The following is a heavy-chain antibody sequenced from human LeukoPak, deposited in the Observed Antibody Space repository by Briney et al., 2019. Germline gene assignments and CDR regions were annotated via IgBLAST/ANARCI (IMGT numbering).Heavy chain of an antibody. J-gene: IGHJ6*03. CDR2: IYSGGST. D-gene: IGHD3-10*01. CDR3: ARGRGFGELSSYMDV. Sequence: GGSLRLSCAASGSTVSSNYMSWVRQAPGKGLEWVSVIYSGGSTYYADSVKGRFTISRDNSKNTLYLQMNSLRAEDTAVYYCARGRGFGELSSYMDVWGKGTTVTVSS. CDR1: GSTVSSNY. V-gene: IGHV3-53*01.